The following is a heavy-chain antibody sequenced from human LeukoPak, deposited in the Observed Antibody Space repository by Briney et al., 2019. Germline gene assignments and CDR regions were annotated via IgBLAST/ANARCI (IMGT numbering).Heavy chain of an antibody. V-gene: IGHV3-30*02. CDR2: IRYDGSNK. CDR3: AKDGGSGIAAAGAGYMDV. D-gene: IGHD6-13*01. CDR1: GFTFSSYG. J-gene: IGHJ6*03. Sequence: GGSLRLSCAASGFTFSSYGMHWVRQAPGKGLEWVAFIRYDGSNKYYADSVKGRFTISRDNSKNTLYLQMNSLRAEDTAVYYCAKDGGSGIAAAGAGYMDVWGKGTTVTVSS.